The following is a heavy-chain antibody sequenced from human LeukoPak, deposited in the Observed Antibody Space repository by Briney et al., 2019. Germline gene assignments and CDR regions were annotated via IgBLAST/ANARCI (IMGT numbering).Heavy chain of an antibody. J-gene: IGHJ4*02. CDR3: ARAGSSSSHDY. D-gene: IGHD6-6*01. CDR2: IYYSGST. CDR1: GGSISGDGYF. Sequence: SETLSLTCTVSGGSISGDGYFWSWIRQHPEKGLEWIGYIYYSGSTYYNPSLKSRVSILVDTSKKQFSLKLTSATAADTAVYYCARAGSSSSHDYWGQGTQVTVSS. V-gene: IGHV4-31*03.